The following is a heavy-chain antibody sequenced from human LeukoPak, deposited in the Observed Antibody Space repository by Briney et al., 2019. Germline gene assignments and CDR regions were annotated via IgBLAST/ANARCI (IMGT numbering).Heavy chain of an antibody. CDR2: INSDGSST. CDR3: VRDEDPTYYED. Sequence: GGSLRLSCAASGFTFSSYWMHWVRHAPGKGLVWVSRINSDGSSTSYADSVKGRFTISRDNAKNSLYLQMNSLRAEDTAVYYCVRDEDPTYYEDWGQGTLVTVSS. V-gene: IGHV3-74*01. J-gene: IGHJ4*02. CDR1: GFTFSSYW. D-gene: IGHD3-16*01.